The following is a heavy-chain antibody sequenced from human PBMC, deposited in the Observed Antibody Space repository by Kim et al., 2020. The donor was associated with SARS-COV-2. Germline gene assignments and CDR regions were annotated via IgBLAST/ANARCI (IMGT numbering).Heavy chain of an antibody. D-gene: IGHD1-1*01. CDR2: VYYSGST. CDR3: ARLEMTGIGGGGWFDP. CDR1: GGSISRSNSH. Sequence: SETLSLTCTVSGGSISRSNSHWGWIRQPPGKGLEWIGSVYYSGSTFYNPSLKSRVTTSVDTYKNQLSLKLTSVTAADTAVYYGARLEMTGIGGGGWFDP. J-gene: IGHJ5*02. V-gene: IGHV4-39*01.